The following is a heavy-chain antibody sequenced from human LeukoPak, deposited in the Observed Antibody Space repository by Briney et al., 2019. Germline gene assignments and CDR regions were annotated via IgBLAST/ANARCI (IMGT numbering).Heavy chain of an antibody. CDR2: IYYSGSS. CDR3: ARGRGSYFGLHFDQ. V-gene: IGHV4-59*01. CDR1: GGSINCYY. J-gene: IGHJ4*02. D-gene: IGHD1-26*01. Sequence: PSETLSLTCTVSGGSINCYYWGWIRQPPGKGLEWIGYIYYSGSSNYNPSLKNRVTISIDTSQNQFSLKLGSVTAADTAVYHCARGRGSYFGLHFDQWGQGTLVTVSS.